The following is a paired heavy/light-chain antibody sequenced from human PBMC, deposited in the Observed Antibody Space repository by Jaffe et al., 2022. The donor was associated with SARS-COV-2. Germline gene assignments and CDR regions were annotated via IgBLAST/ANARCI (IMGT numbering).Light chain of an antibody. CDR1: QDINNF. CDR3: QQHLNLPLT. J-gene: IGKJ4*01. CDR2: GAS. V-gene: IGKV1-33*01. Sequence: DIQMTQSPSSLSASVGDTVTVTCQASQDINNFLNWYQLKPGKAPQLLIYGASTLGTGVPSRFRGTGSGTDFVLTISNLQPEDIATYSCQQHLNLPLTFGGGTKVEIK.
Heavy chain of an antibody. V-gene: IGHV3-23*01. Sequence: EVQLLESGGGLVRPGGSLRLSCAASGFSIGNFGMSWVRQAPGKGLEWVSGFSGSGDTTFYTDSVKGRFTISRDNSKNTLYLHMSSLRAEDAAMYYCARSFSRGWRIFDYWGRGTLVTLFS. J-gene: IGHJ4*02. D-gene: IGHD6-19*01. CDR3: ARSFSRGWRIFDY. CDR2: FSGSGDTT. CDR1: GFSIGNFG.